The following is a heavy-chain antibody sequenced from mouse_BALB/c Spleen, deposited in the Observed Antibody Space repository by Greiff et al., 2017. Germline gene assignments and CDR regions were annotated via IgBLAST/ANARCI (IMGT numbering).Heavy chain of an antibody. J-gene: IGHJ1*01. V-gene: IGHV1S126*01. Sequence: VKLVESGPQLVRPGASVKISCKASGYSFTSYWMHWVKQRPGQGLEWIGMIDPSDSETRLNQKFKDKATLTVDKSSSTAYMQLSSPTSEDSAVYYCASIYDYDWYFDVWGAGTTVTVSS. CDR2: IDPSDSET. CDR1: GYSFTSYW. CDR3: ASIYDYDWYFDV. D-gene: IGHD2-4*01.